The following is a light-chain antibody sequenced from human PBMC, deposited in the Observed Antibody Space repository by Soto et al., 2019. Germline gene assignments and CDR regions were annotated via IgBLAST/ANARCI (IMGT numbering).Light chain of an antibody. CDR2: DAY. Sequence: DIHMTQSPSSLSASVGDTVTITCQASQSLNSLLAWYQQKPGRAPKLLIYDAYTLESGVPSRFRGSGSGTEFTLTISSLQTDDFATYYCQQYNSYSSWTCGQGTKVDIK. J-gene: IGKJ1*01. V-gene: IGKV1-5*01. CDR1: QSLNSL. CDR3: QQYNSYSSWT.